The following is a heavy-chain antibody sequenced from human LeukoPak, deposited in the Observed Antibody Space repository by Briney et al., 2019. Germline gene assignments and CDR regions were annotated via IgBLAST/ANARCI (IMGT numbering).Heavy chain of an antibody. J-gene: IGHJ3*02. CDR1: GGSISSGSYY. Sequence: PSETLSLTCTVSGGSISSGSYYWSWIRQPAGKGLEWIGRIYTSGSTNYNPSLKSRVTISVDASKNQFSLKLSSVTAADTAVYYCARGMATTSGSNAFDIWGQGTMVTVSS. CDR2: IYTSGST. CDR3: ARGMATTSGSNAFDI. D-gene: IGHD5-24*01. V-gene: IGHV4-61*02.